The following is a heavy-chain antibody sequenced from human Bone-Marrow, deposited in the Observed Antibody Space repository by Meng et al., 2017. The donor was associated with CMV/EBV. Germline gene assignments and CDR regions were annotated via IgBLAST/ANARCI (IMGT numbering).Heavy chain of an antibody. CDR3: ARDGNKDYGIDV. J-gene: IGHJ6*02. V-gene: IGHV3-48*04. CDR2: ISSSSSTI. D-gene: IGHD1-1*01. CDR1: GFTFSSYS. Sequence: GESLKISCAASGFTFSSYSMNWVRQAPGKGLEWVSYISSSSSTIYYADSVKGRFTISRDNDKSLLYLQMNSLRPEDTAVYFCARDGNKDYGIDVWGRGTTVTVSS.